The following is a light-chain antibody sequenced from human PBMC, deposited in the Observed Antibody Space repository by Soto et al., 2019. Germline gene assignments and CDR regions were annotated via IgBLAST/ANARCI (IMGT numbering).Light chain of an antibody. V-gene: IGKV3-15*01. J-gene: IGKJ5*01. CDR3: QQYTTWPPIT. Sequence: ETVMTQSPATLSVSPGERATLSCRASQSVSSNLAWYQQKPGQAPRLLIYGASTRATGIPARFSGIGSGTEFTLTISSLQSEDFAVYYCQQYTTWPPITFGQGTRLEIK. CDR2: GAS. CDR1: QSVSSN.